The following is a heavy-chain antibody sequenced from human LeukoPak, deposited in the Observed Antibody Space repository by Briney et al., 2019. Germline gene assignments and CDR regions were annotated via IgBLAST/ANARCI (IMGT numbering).Heavy chain of an antibody. CDR3: AREAVVVPADTPGAFDI. D-gene: IGHD2-2*01. J-gene: IGHJ3*02. CDR2: IYHSGST. Sequence: PSETLSLTCTVSGGSISSGGYYWSWIRQPPGKGLEWIGYIYHSGSTYYNPSLKSRVTISVDRSKNQFSLKLSSVAAADTAVYYCAREAVVVPADTPGAFDIWGQGTMVTVSS. CDR1: GGSISSGGYY. V-gene: IGHV4-30-2*01.